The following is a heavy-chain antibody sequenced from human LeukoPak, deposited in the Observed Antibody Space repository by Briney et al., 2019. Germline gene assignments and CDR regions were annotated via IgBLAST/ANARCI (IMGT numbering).Heavy chain of an antibody. V-gene: IGHV1-2*02. D-gene: IGHD3-9*01. CDR3: ARATYDILTGYYTEDIDY. J-gene: IGHJ4*02. CDR2: INPNSGGT. Sequence: GASVTVSCKASGYTFTGYYMHWVRQAPGQGLEWMGWINPNSGGTNYAQKFQGRVTMTRDTSISTAYMELSRLRSDDTAVYYCARATYDILTGYYTEDIDYWGQGTLVTVSS. CDR1: GYTFTGYY.